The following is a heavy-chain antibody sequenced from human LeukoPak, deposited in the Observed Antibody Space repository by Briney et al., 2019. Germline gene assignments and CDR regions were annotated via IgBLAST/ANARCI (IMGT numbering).Heavy chain of an antibody. V-gene: IGHV3-23*01. Sequence: GGSLRLSCAASGFTFSSYAMSWVRQAPGKGLEWVSTIGDSGGSTYYADSVKGRFTISRDNSKNTLYLQMNSLRAEDTAVYYCAKDREGVRYFDWGQGTLVTVSS. D-gene: IGHD3-9*01. J-gene: IGHJ4*02. CDR2: IGDSGGST. CDR1: GFTFSSYA. CDR3: AKDREGVRYFD.